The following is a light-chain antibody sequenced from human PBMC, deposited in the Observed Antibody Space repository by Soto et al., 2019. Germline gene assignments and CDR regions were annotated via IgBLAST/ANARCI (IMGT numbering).Light chain of an antibody. Sequence: QAVVTQPPSVSGAPGQRVTISCTGSSSNIGAGYDVHWYQQLPGTAPKLLIYGNSNRPSGVPDRFSGSKSGTSASLAITGLQAEDEADYYCQSYDSSLNAVVFGGGTQLTVL. CDR3: QSYDSSLNAVV. V-gene: IGLV1-40*01. J-gene: IGLJ2*01. CDR2: GNS. CDR1: SSNIGAGYD.